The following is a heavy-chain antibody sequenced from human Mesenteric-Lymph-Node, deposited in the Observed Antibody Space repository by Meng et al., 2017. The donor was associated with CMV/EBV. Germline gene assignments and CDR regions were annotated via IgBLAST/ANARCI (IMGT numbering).Heavy chain of an antibody. CDR1: GFTFSDYW. CDR2: IKRDGSVT. J-gene: IGHJ4*02. V-gene: IGHV3-74*01. Sequence: GESLKISCAASGFTFSDYWMHWVRQAPGKGLAWVSQIKRDGSVTSYADSVKGRFTISRDNAKNTLYLQMSSLRVEDTAVYYCAKAGYSGSYYFDYWGQGTLVTVSS. CDR3: AKAGYSGSYYFDY. D-gene: IGHD1-26*01.